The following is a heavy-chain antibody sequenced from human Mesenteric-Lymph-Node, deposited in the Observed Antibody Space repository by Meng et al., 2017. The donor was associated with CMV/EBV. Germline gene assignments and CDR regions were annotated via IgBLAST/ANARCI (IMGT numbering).Heavy chain of an antibody. V-gene: IGHV4-31*02. D-gene: IGHD5-18*01. CDR3: ARGARGYSYGPFDY. CDR2: IHYSVNT. CDR1: GGSIGRGGYS. Sequence: SGGSIGRGGYSCGWIRPHPGTGLEWIGYIHYSVNTYYNPSLKSRVTISLDTSKTQFSLKLSSVTAADTAVYYCARGARGYSYGPFDYWGQGTLVTVSS. J-gene: IGHJ4*02.